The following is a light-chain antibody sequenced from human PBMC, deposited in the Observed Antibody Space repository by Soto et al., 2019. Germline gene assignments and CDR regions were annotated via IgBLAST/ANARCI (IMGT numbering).Light chain of an antibody. CDR1: QSVSSN. Sequence: EILMTQSPVTLSVSPGERATLSCRASQSVSSNLAWYQQKPGQAPSLLIYGAFTRATRIPARFSGTESGTEFTLTISSLQSEDFALYYCQQYNDWPLTFGQGTKVDIK. V-gene: IGKV3-15*01. J-gene: IGKJ1*01. CDR2: GAF. CDR3: QQYNDWPLT.